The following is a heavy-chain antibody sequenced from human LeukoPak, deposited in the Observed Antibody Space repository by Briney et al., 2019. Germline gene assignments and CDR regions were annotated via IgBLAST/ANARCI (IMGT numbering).Heavy chain of an antibody. CDR1: GGSISSSSYY. D-gene: IGHD3-22*01. J-gene: IGHJ4*02. V-gene: IGHV4-39*07. CDR3: ATIQWLSKTIDY. Sequence: SETLSLTCTVSGGSISSSSYYWGWIRQPPGKGLEWIGSIYYSGSTYYNPSLKSRVTISVDTSKNQFSLKLSSVTAADTAVYYCATIQWLSKTIDYWGQGTLVTVSS. CDR2: IYYSGST.